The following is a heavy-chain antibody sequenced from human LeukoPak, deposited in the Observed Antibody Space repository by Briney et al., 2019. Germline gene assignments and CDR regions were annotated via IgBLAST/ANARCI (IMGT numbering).Heavy chain of an antibody. CDR1: GFTFSSYA. V-gene: IGHV3-23*01. CDR3: AKGSSSGSYYNHAFDV. D-gene: IGHD3-10*01. CDR2: IVGSGGNT. Sequence: PGGSLRLSCAVSGFTFSSYAMSWVRQAPGKGLEWVSGIVGSGGNTYYADSVKGRFTISRDNSKNTVYLQMNSLRAEDTAVYYCAKGSSSGSYYNHAFDVWGQGTMVTVSS. J-gene: IGHJ3*01.